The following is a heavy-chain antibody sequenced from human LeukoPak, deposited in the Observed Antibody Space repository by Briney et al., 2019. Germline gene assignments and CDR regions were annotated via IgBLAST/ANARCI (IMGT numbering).Heavy chain of an antibody. D-gene: IGHD2-15*01. CDR1: GFTFSSYW. V-gene: IGHV3-7*01. CDR3: ASPLGYCSGGSCYGDY. J-gene: IGHJ4*02. CDR2: IKQDGSEK. Sequence: GGSLRLSCAASGFTFSSYWMSWVRQAPGKGLEWVANIKQDGSEKYYVDSVKGRFTISRDNAKNSLYLQMNSLRAEDTAVYYCASPLGYCSGGSCYGDYWGQGTLVTVSS.